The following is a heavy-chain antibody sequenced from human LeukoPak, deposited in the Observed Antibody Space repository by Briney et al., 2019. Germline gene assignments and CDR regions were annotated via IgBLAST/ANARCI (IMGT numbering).Heavy chain of an antibody. CDR1: GYTFSRHF. V-gene: IGHV1-46*01. J-gene: IGHJ4*02. CDR2: INAGGNDM. CDR3: ARDQEAFDY. Sequence: ASVKVSCKASGYTFSRHFIHWVRQAPGQGLEWMGVINAGGNDMWYAEKFQGRIALSRETSTSTVHMELSRLRSEDTAVYYCARDQEAFDYWGQGTLVTVSS.